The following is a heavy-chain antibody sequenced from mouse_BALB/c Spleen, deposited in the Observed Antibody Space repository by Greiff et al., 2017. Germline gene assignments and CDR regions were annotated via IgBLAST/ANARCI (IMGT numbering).Heavy chain of an antibody. V-gene: IGHV5-6*01. Sequence: EVKLVESGGDLVKPGGSLKLSCAASGFTFSSYGMSWVRQTPDKRLEWVATISSGGSYTYYPDSVKGRFTISRDNAKNTLYLQMSSLKSEDTAMYYCARQGYGGYWGQGTTLTVSS. CDR3: ARQGYGGY. CDR2: ISSGGSYT. D-gene: IGHD1-1*01. J-gene: IGHJ2*01. CDR1: GFTFSSYG.